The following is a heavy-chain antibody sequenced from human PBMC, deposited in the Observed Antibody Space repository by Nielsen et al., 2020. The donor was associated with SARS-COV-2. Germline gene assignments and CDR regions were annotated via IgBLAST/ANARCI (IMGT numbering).Heavy chain of an antibody. CDR3: VRIDMATISVDY. D-gene: IGHD5-24*01. J-gene: IGHJ4*02. CDR2: MFYIGTA. V-gene: IGHV4-61*08. CDR1: GVSVSSGGYF. Sequence: SETLSLTCTVSGVSVSSGGYFWSWIRQPPGKRLEWIGYMFYIGTANYNPSLQSRVTISVTTSKNQFSLKVNSVTAADTAVYYCVRIDMATISVDYWGRGTLVTVSS.